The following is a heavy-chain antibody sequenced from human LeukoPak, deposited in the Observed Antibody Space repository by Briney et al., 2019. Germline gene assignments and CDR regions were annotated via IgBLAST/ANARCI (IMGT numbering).Heavy chain of an antibody. CDR2: INAGNGNT. CDR3: ARGYCSGGSCFSLVDY. J-gene: IGHJ4*02. CDR1: GYTFTSHA. V-gene: IGHV1-3*01. Sequence: ASVKVSCKASGYTFTSHAMHWVRQAPGQRLEWMGWINAGNGNTKYSQKFQGRVTITRDTSASTAYMELSSLRSEDTAVYYCARGYCSGGSCFSLVDYWGQGTLVTVSS. D-gene: IGHD2-15*01.